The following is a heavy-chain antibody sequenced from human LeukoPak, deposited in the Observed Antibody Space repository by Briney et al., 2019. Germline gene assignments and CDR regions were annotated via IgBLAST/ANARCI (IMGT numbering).Heavy chain of an antibody. CDR3: ARVGSISWYGVYNWFDP. J-gene: IGHJ5*02. CDR1: GYSFTSYW. Sequence: GESLKISCKGSGYSFTSYWIGWVRQMPGNGLEWMGIIYPGDSDTRYSPSFQGQVTISADKSISTAYLQWSSLKASDTAMNYCARVGSISWYGVYNWFDPWGQGTLVTVSS. CDR2: IYPGDSDT. V-gene: IGHV5-51*01. D-gene: IGHD6-13*01.